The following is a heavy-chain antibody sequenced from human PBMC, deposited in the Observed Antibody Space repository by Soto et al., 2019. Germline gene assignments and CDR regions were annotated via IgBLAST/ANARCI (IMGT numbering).Heavy chain of an antibody. V-gene: IGHV4-34*01. Sequence: QVQLQQWGAGLLKPSETLSLTCAVYSGSFTGYYWSWIRQPPGKGLEWIGEINHSGSTNYNPSLKSRVTISVDTSKDQFSLKLTSVTAADAAVYYCARRRIGSGYLVYWGQGTLVTVSS. D-gene: IGHD3-22*01. CDR3: ARRRIGSGYLVY. CDR1: SGSFTGYY. CDR2: INHSGST. J-gene: IGHJ4*02.